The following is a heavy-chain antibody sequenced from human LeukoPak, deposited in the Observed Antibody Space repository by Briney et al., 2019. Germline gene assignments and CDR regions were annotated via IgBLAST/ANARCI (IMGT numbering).Heavy chain of an antibody. CDR3: IRDFRSADL. CDR1: GFTFSSYA. D-gene: IGHD5-24*01. V-gene: IGHV3-23*01. Sequence: GGSLRLSCAASGFTFSSYAMSWARQAPGKGLEWGSAISGSGGSTYYADSVKGRFTISRDNAKNTVYLEMNSLSVEDTATYYCIRDFRSADLWGQGTLVTVTS. CDR2: ISGSGGST. J-gene: IGHJ5*02.